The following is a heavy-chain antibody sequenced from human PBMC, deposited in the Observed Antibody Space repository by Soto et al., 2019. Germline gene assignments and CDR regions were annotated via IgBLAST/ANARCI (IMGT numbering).Heavy chain of an antibody. J-gene: IGHJ3*02. CDR2: INPATGAA. CDR3: ARGGGVGVAGSAAFDM. CDR1: GYPVTAYY. Sequence: QLHLVQSGAVVKKPGASVTVSCSASGYPVTAYYMHWVRQAPGRGLEWMGGINPATGAAKDTQTLQGRATMTGDTSTSTVFMELSGLTSEDTAVFYCARGGGVGVAGSAAFDMWGQGTLVTVSS. D-gene: IGHD3-3*01. V-gene: IGHV1-2*02.